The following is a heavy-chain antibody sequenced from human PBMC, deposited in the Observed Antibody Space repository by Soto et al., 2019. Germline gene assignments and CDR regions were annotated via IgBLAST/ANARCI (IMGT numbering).Heavy chain of an antibody. V-gene: IGHV4-39*01. CDR1: GGSISNSNYY. J-gene: IGHJ4*02. Sequence: SETLSLTCTVSGGSISNSNYYWVWIRQPPGKGLEWIGSISSSGSTYYNSSLKTRVTISVDTSKSQFSLKLSSVTAADTAVYFCARHGAGGSTRPYYFDYWGPGTLVTVSS. CDR2: ISSSGST. D-gene: IGHD1-26*01. CDR3: ARHGAGGSTRPYYFDY.